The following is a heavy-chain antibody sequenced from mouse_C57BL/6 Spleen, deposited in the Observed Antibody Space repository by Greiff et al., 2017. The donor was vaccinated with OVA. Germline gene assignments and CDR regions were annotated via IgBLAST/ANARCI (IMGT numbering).Heavy chain of an antibody. CDR3: ARYEPGSSLFDY. V-gene: IGHV7-3*01. Sequence: EVHLVESGGGLVQPGGSLSLSCAASGFTFTDYYMSWVRQPPGTALEWLGFIRNKANGYTTEYSASVKGRFTISRDNSQSILYLQMNALRAEDSATYYCARYEPGSSLFDYWGQGTTLTVSS. CDR2: IRNKANGYTT. D-gene: IGHD1-1*01. J-gene: IGHJ2*01. CDR1: GFTFTDYY.